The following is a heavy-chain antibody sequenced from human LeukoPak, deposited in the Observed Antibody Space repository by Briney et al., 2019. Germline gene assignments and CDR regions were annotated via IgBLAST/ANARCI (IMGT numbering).Heavy chain of an antibody. CDR3: ARVVSSSWEYYYYMDV. Sequence: SETLSLTCTVSGGSISSSSYYWGWIRQPPGKGLEYIGYIYYSENTNYNPSLKSRVTISLDTSKNQFSLKLTSVTAADTAVYYCARVVSSSWEYYYYMDVWGKGTTVTISS. D-gene: IGHD6-13*01. CDR1: GGSISSSSYY. CDR2: IYYSENT. V-gene: IGHV4-61*05. J-gene: IGHJ6*03.